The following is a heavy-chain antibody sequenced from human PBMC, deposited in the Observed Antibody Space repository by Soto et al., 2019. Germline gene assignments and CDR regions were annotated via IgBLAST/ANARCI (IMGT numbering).Heavy chain of an antibody. CDR3: AKDKGEYSSGWYGDY. CDR2: ISYDGSNK. D-gene: IGHD6-19*01. Sequence: SCAASGFTFSSYGMHWVRQAPGKGLEWVAVISYDGSNKYYADSVKGRFTISRDNSKNTLYLQMNSLRAEDTAVYYCAKDKGEYSSGWYGDYWGQGTLVTVSS. CDR1: GFTFSSYG. V-gene: IGHV3-30*18. J-gene: IGHJ4*02.